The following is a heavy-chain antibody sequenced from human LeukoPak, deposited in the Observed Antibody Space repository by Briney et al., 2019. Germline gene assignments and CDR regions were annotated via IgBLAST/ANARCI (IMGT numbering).Heavy chain of an antibody. CDR2: ISSSSSYI. CDR3: ARVGDYGDSHYFDY. Sequence: GGSLRLSCAASGFTFSIYSMNWVRQAPGKGLEWVSSISSSSSYIYYADSVKGRFTISRDNAKNSLYLQMNSLRAEDTAVYYCARVGDYGDSHYFDYWGQGTLVTVSS. CDR1: GFTFSIYS. V-gene: IGHV3-21*01. J-gene: IGHJ4*02. D-gene: IGHD4-17*01.